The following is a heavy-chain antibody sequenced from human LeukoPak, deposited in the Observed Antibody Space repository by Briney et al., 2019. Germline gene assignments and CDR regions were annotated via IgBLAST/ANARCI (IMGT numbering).Heavy chain of an antibody. Sequence: GGSLRLSCAASGFIFSSYGMHWVRQAPGKGLEWVAVIWYDGSNKYYADSVKGRFTISRDNAKNSLYLQMNSLRAEDTAVYYCARDQGSMIVAERGFDYWGQGTLVTVSS. CDR1: GFIFSSYG. CDR2: IWYDGSNK. CDR3: ARDQGSMIVAERGFDY. J-gene: IGHJ4*02. D-gene: IGHD3-22*01. V-gene: IGHV3-33*01.